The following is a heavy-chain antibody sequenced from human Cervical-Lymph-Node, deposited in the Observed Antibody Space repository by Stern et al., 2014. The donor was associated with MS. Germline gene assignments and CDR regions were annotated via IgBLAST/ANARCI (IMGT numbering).Heavy chain of an antibody. CDR2: IYPYDSDT. V-gene: IGHV5-51*01. CDR1: GYSFTIYY. CDR3: ARHVQGFDY. J-gene: IGHJ4*02. Sequence: MQLMQSGAEVKKPGESLKISCKLSGYSFTIYYIAWGRQMPRKVLEWMGVIYPYDSDTTYSPSFQGQVTISADKSITTAYLQWSSLRASDTAMYYCARHVQGFDYWGQGTLVTVSS.